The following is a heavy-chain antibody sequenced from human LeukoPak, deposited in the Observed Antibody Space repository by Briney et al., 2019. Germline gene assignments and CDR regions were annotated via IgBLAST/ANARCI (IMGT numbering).Heavy chain of an antibody. Sequence: SETLSLTCTVSGGSISSYYWSWIRQPAGKGLEWIGEINHSGSTNYNPSLKSRVTISVDTSKNQFSLKLSSVTAADTAVYYCALSQVVTTVRAFDIWGQGTMVTVSS. CDR1: GGSISSYY. CDR3: ALSQVVTTVRAFDI. J-gene: IGHJ3*02. CDR2: INHSGST. D-gene: IGHD3-22*01. V-gene: IGHV4-34*01.